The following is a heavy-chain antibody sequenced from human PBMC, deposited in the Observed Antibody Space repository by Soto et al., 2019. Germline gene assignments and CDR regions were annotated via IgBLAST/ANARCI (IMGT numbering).Heavy chain of an antibody. D-gene: IGHD2-2*01. J-gene: IGHJ4*02. CDR1: VASFTDGSLF. CDR2: TYIGGMT. V-gene: IGHV4-39*01. Sequence: PSETLSLTCTFSVASFTDGSLFCGWMGQSPWKGVEWIASTYIGGMTYYNPSLRSRVTISVDTSKSQFSLRLNSVTAADTAVYYCASGTFNTISFEVWGEGRQVTVSS. CDR3: ASGTFNTISFEV.